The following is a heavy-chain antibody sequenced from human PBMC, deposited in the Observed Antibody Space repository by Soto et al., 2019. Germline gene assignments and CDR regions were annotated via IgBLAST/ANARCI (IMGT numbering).Heavy chain of an antibody. J-gene: IGHJ4*02. CDR2: INWNGGST. CDR3: ARGWRSGDYGDYAGHFDY. D-gene: IGHD4-17*01. CDR1: GCTFDDYG. V-gene: IGHV3-20*01. Sequence: LRLSCAASGCTFDDYGMSWVLQAPGKGLEWVSGINWNGGSTGYADSVKGRFTISRDNAKNSLYLQMNSLRAEDTALYHCARGWRSGDYGDYAGHFDYWGQGTLVTVSS.